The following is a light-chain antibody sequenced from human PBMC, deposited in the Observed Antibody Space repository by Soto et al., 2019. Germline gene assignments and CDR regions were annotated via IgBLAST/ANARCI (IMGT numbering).Light chain of an antibody. Sequence: DIVMTQSPDSLAVSLGERATINCKSSQSVLYSSNNKNFLAWYQQKPEQPPKLLIYWASTRESGVPDRFSGSGSGTDFTLTISSLQAEDVAVYYCQQYYGTPWTFGLGTKVEIK. CDR2: WAS. V-gene: IGKV4-1*01. J-gene: IGKJ1*01. CDR3: QQYYGTPWT. CDR1: QSVLYSSNNKNF.